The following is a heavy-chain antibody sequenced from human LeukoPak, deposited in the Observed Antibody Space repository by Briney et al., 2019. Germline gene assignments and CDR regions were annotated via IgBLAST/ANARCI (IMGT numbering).Heavy chain of an antibody. CDR1: GGSISSGDYY. Sequence: PSETLSLTCTVSGGSISSGDYYWSWIRQPPGKGLEWIGYIYYGGSTYYNPSLKSRVTISVDTSKNQFSLKLSSVTAADTAVYYCARESIRGAFDIWGQGTMVTVSS. J-gene: IGHJ3*02. CDR3: ARESIRGAFDI. D-gene: IGHD1-14*01. V-gene: IGHV4-30-4*01. CDR2: IYYGGST.